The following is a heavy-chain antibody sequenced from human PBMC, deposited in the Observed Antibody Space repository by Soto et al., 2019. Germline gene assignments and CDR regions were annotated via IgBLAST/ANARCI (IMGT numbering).Heavy chain of an antibody. CDR3: ARGSSSWPWGLDY. CDR1: GDSVSRNSAA. J-gene: IGHJ4*02. Sequence: QVQLQQSGPGLVKPSQTLSLTCVISGDSVSRNSAAWNWIRQSPSRGFEWLGRTYYRSKWYNDYAVSVKSRITINPDTSKTQFSLQLNSVTPEDTAVYYCARGSSSWPWGLDYWGQGTLVTVSS. V-gene: IGHV6-1*01. CDR2: TYYRSKWYN. D-gene: IGHD6-13*01.